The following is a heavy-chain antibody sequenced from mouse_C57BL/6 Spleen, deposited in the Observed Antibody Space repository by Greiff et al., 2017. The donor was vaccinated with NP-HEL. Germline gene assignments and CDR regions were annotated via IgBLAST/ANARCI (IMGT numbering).Heavy chain of an antibody. J-gene: IGHJ3*01. Sequence: VQLQQPGAELVMPGASVKLSCKASGYTFTSYWMHWVKPRPGQGLEWIGEIDPSDSYTNYNQKFKGKSTLTVDKSSSTAYMQLSSLTSEDSAVYYCARVGGFAYWGQGTLVTVSA. CDR3: ARVGGFAY. V-gene: IGHV1-69*01. CDR2: IDPSDSYT. CDR1: GYTFTSYW.